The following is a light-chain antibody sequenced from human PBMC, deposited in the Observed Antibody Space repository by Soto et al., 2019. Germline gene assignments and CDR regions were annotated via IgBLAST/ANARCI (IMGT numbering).Light chain of an antibody. CDR1: QSVSSY. J-gene: IGKJ4*01. CDR2: DAS. Sequence: TQSPATLSLSPGERATLSSRASQSVSSYLAWYQQKPGKAPKLLIYDASNLETGVPSRFSGSGSGTVFTFTISSLQPEDIATYYCQQYDNPPLTFGGGTKVEIK. V-gene: IGKV1-33*01. CDR3: QQYDNPPLT.